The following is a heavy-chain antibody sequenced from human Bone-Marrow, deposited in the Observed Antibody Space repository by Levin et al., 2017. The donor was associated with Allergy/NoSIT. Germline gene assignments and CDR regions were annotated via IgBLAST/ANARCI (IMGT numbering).Heavy chain of an antibody. D-gene: IGHD2-15*01. Sequence: GGSLRLSCAASGFSFRSYAMHWVRRAPGKGLEWVAAISDDGINTYYVDSVKGRFTISRDNSKNTLYLQMNSLRPEDTAAYYCAKEVVAREYYYYYGMGVWGQGTTVTVSS. CDR1: GFSFRSYA. CDR3: AKEVVAREYYYYYGMGV. V-gene: IGHV3-30*18. J-gene: IGHJ6*02. CDR2: ISDDGINT.